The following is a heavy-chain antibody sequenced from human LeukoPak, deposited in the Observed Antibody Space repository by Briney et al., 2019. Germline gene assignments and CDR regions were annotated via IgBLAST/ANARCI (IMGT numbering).Heavy chain of an antibody. CDR3: AKSIAAAGSYYYGMDV. D-gene: IGHD6-25*01. CDR1: GFTFSSYG. Sequence: GRSLRLSCAASGFTFSSYGMHWVRQAPGKGLEWVAVISYDGSNKYYADSVKGRFTISRDNSKNTQYLQMNSLRAEDTAVYYCAKSIAAAGSYYYGMDVWGQGTTVTVSS. J-gene: IGHJ6*02. V-gene: IGHV3-30*18. CDR2: ISYDGSNK.